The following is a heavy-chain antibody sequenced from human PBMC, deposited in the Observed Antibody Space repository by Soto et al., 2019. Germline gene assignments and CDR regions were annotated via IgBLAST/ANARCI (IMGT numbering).Heavy chain of an antibody. CDR3: ARADPDASVGF. D-gene: IGHD3-16*01. Sequence: SETLSLTCTVSGGSMSSHYWTWLRQPPGKGLEWIGYISYSGSSYYNPSLKSRVTISADTSRNQFSLRLTSVIAADTAVYFCARADPDASVGFWGQGSLVTVSS. V-gene: IGHV4-59*11. CDR1: GGSMSSHY. CDR2: ISYSGSS. J-gene: IGHJ4*02.